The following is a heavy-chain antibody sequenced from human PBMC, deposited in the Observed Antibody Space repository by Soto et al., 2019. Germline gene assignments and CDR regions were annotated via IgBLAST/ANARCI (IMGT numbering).Heavy chain of an antibody. CDR3: ARGLHSLFDY. D-gene: IGHD5-12*01. V-gene: IGHV3-33*01. CDR2: IWYDGNNK. CDR1: GCTFSNYG. Sequence: GSLRLSCAASGCTFSNYGMHWVRQAPGKGLEWVAVIWYDGNNKYYADSVKGRFTISRDNSNNTLYVQMTSLRAEDTAVYFCARGLHSLFDYWGQGTLVTVSS. J-gene: IGHJ4*02.